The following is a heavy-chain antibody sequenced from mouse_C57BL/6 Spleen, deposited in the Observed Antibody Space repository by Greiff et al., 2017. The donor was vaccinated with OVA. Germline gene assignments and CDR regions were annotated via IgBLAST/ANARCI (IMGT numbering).Heavy chain of an antibody. CDR3: ARLWLLRMDY. D-gene: IGHD2-3*01. V-gene: IGHV5-6*01. CDR2: ISSGGSYT. Sequence: EVKLVESGGDLVKPGGSLKLSCAASGFTFSSYGMSWVRQTPDKRLEWVATISSGGSYTYYPDSVKGRFTISRDNAKNTLYLQMSSLKSEDTAMYYCARLWLLRMDYWGQGTSVTVSS. J-gene: IGHJ4*01. CDR1: GFTFSSYG.